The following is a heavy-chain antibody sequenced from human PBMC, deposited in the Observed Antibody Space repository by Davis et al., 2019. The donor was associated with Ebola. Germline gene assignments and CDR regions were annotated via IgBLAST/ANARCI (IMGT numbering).Heavy chain of an antibody. V-gene: IGHV3-23*01. CDR3: AKDSYVGSGGYYYYGMDV. J-gene: IGHJ6*02. CDR1: GFTFGDYA. CDR2: ISGSGGST. D-gene: IGHD3-10*01. Sequence: GESLKISCTASGFTFGDYAMNWVRQAPGKGLEWVSAISGSGGSTYYADSVKGRFTISRDNSKNTLYLQMNSLRAEDTAVYYCAKDSYVGSGGYYYYGMDVWGQGTTVTVSS.